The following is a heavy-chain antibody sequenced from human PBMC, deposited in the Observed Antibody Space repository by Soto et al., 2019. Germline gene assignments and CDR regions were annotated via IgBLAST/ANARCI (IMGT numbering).Heavy chain of an antibody. CDR2: IYYSGST. CDR3: ARDLRVGTTWYFDY. D-gene: IGHD1-7*01. CDR1: GGSISSGGYY. J-gene: IGHJ4*02. Sequence: PSETLSLTCTVSGGSISSGGYYWSWIRQHPGKGLEWIGYIYYSGSTYYNPSLKSRVTISVDTSKNQFSLKLSSVTAADTAVYYCARDLRVGTTWYFDYWGQGTLVTVSS. V-gene: IGHV4-31*03.